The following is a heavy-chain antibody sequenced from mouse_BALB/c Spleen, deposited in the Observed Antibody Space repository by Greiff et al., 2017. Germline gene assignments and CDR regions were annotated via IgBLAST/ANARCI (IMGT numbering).Heavy chain of an antibody. CDR3: TRKEGDY. J-gene: IGHJ2*01. Sequence: QVQLQQSGAELVKPGASVKMSCKASGYTFTSYWMHWVKQRPGQGLEWIGVIDPSDSYTSYNQKFKGKATLTVDTSSSTAYMQLSSLTSEDSAVYYCTRKEGDYWGQGTTLTVSS. CDR1: GYTFTSYW. V-gene: IGHV1S127*01. CDR2: IDPSDSYT.